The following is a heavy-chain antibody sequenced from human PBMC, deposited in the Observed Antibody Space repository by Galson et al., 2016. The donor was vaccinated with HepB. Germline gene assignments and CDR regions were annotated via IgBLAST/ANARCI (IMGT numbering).Heavy chain of an antibody. CDR1: GFTFSNYR. D-gene: IGHD2-21*02. CDR3: ARDSSAGDIS. J-gene: IGHJ4*02. V-gene: IGHV3-21*01. CDR2: ISSSTSYI. Sequence: SLRLSCADSGFTFSNYRMNWVRQAPGKGLEWVSFISSSTSYIYYADSVKGRFTISGDNAKNSLYLQMNSLRAEDTAVYYCARDSSAGDISWGQGTLVTVSS.